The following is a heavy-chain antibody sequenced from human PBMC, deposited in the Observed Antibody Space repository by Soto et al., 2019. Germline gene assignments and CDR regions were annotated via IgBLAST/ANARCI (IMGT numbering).Heavy chain of an antibody. V-gene: IGHV1-18*01. J-gene: IGHJ4*02. CDR1: GYTFSGYG. CDR3: ARGFIPENY. CDR2: INTFNGNT. D-gene: IGHD2-2*01. Sequence: QVHLVQSEGEVKKPGASVKVSCKTSGYTFSGYGVSWVRQAPGQGLEWMGWINTFNGNTKYEQKFKGRVTLSIDTSTRTVCLELTGLNFDDAAVYYCARGFIPENYWGQGTRVTVSS.